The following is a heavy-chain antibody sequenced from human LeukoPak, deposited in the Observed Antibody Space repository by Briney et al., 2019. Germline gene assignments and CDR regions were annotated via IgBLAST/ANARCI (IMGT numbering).Heavy chain of an antibody. CDR1: GYSFTSYW. D-gene: IGHD6-13*01. CDR3: ARHRYSSSWTDFDS. Sequence: GEFLKISCKGSGYSFTSYWIPWVRQMPGEGLAWMGIIRPSDSDTRYSPSFQGQVTISADKSINTAYLQWSSLKASDTAMYYCARHRYSSSWTDFDSWGQGTLVTVSS. CDR2: IRPSDSDT. V-gene: IGHV5-51*01. J-gene: IGHJ4*02.